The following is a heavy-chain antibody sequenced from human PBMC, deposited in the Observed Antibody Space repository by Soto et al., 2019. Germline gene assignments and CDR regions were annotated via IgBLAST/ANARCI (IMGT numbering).Heavy chain of an antibody. V-gene: IGHV3-73*01. J-gene: IGHJ3*02. CDR3: TQPAPYGDYVDAFDI. CDR1: GFTFSGSA. CDR2: IRSKANSYAT. Sequence: GGSLRLSCAASGFTFSGSAMHWVRQASGKGLEWVGRIRSKANSYATAYAASVKGRFTISRDDSKNTAYLQMNSLKTEDTAVYYCTQPAPYGDYVDAFDIWGQGTMVTVSS. D-gene: IGHD4-17*01.